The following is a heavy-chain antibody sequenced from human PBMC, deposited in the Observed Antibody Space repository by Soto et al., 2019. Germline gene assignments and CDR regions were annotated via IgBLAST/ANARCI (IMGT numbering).Heavy chain of an antibody. CDR1: GGSLSSGSYY. CDR2: IYRTGHT. Sequence: QVQLQESGPGLVKPSETLSLTCTVSGGSLSSGSYYWSWIRQPPGKGLEWLAYIYRTGHTIYNPSLNSRATISLDEPNNQFSLHLTSVTAADTAVYYCARSIVTPSAMFDHWGQGLLVTVSS. J-gene: IGHJ5*02. CDR3: ARSIVTPSAMFDH. D-gene: IGHD2-2*01. V-gene: IGHV4-61*01.